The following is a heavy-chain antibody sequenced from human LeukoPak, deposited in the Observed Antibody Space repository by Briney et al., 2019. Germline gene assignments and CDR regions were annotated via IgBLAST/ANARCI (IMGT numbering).Heavy chain of an antibody. D-gene: IGHD3-10*01. CDR3: ARDRDGLGFDP. CDR1: GDIVSSNNAA. CDR2: TYYRSKWNN. Sequence: SQTLSLTCALSGDIVSSNNAAWNWLRQSPSRGLEWLGRTYYRSKWNNNYALSVKSRITINPDTSNNQFSLQLNSVTPEDTAVYYCARDRDGLGFDPWGQGTLVTVSS. J-gene: IGHJ5*02. V-gene: IGHV6-1*01.